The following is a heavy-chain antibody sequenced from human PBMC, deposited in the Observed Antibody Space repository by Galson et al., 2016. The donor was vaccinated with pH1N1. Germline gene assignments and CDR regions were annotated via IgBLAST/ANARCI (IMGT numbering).Heavy chain of an antibody. V-gene: IGHV3-23*01. D-gene: IGHD2-8*01. CDR1: GFIFTDYG. Sequence: SLRLSCAASGFIFTDYGITWVRQAPGKGLEWVSNINGNGRYAYYGYSVKGRFTISRDNSKNTVCLQMNSLRDEDTALYYCAKDLARTWDFDHWGQGTLVTVSS. CDR2: INGNGRYA. J-gene: IGHJ4*02. CDR3: AKDLARTWDFDH.